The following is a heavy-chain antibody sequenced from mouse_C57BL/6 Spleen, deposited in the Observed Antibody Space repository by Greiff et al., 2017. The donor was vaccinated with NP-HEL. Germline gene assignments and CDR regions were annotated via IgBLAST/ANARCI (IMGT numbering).Heavy chain of an antibody. J-gene: IGHJ4*01. D-gene: IGHD4-1*02. CDR2: INYDGSST. Sequence: EVKLMESEGGLVQPGSSMKLSCTASGFTFSDYYMAWVRQVPEKGLEWVANINYDGSSTYYLDSLKSRFIISRDNAKNILYLQMSSLKSEDTATYYCARDSTGNYAMDYWGQGTSVTVSS. CDR3: ARDSTGNYAMDY. V-gene: IGHV5-16*01. CDR1: GFTFSDYY.